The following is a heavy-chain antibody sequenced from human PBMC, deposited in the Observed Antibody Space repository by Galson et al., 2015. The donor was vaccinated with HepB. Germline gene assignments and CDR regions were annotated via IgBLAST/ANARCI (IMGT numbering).Heavy chain of an antibody. CDR1: GFTFTSYA. CDR2: ISGSGGST. J-gene: IGHJ6*02. D-gene: IGHD2-15*01. V-gene: IGHV3-23*01. Sequence: SLRLSCAASGFTFTSYAMTWVRQAPGKGLEWVSGISGSGGSTYYADSVKGRFTISRGGSSNNVYLQMNSLRAEDTAVYYCAKVSRVVAAPGAGMDVWGRGTTVTVSS. CDR3: AKVSRVVAAPGAGMDV.